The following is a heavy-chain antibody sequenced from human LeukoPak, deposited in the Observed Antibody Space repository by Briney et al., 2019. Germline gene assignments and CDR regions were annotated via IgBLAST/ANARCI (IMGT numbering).Heavy chain of an antibody. CDR3: AKEMVVTAGVRAFDI. J-gene: IGHJ3*02. CDR1: GFTFSTYA. D-gene: IGHD2-21*02. V-gene: IGHV3-64*01. CDR2: ISGNGGST. Sequence: GGSLRLSCAASGFTFSTYAMHWVRQAPGKGLEYVSAISGNGGSTYYANSVKGRFTISRDNSKNTMYLQMGSLRAEDMAVYYCAKEMVVTAGVRAFDIWGQGTMVTVSS.